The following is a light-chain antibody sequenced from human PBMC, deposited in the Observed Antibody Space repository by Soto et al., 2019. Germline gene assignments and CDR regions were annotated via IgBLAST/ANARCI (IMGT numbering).Light chain of an antibody. J-gene: IGLJ1*01. CDR1: TNDIGGYKY. V-gene: IGLV2-14*01. CDR3: SSYTSTSALV. Sequence: QSALTQPASVSGSPGQSITISCTGTTNDIGGYKYVSWYQQHPGKAPKLIIFEVTNRPSGVPNRFSGSKSGNTASLTISGLQAEDEADFYCSSYTSTSALVFGTGTKLTVL. CDR2: EVT.